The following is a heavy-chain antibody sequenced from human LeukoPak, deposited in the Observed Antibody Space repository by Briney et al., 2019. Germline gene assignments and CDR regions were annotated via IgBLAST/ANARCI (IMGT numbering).Heavy chain of an antibody. CDR3: AHTAAGTYGSGIYPPIFDP. D-gene: IGHD3-10*01. Sequence: SGPTLVKPTQTLTLTCTFSGFSLSTSGVGVGWIRQSPGKALEWLALIYWNGDQHYRPFVKSRLTITKHTSKDQVVLTMTNMDPVDTATYPCAHTAAGTYGSGIYPPIFDPWGPGTLVIVSS. J-gene: IGHJ5*02. CDR1: GFSLSTSGVG. CDR2: IYWNGDQ. V-gene: IGHV2-5*01.